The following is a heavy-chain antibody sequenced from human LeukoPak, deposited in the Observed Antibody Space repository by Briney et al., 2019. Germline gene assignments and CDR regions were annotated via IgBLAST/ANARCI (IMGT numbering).Heavy chain of an antibody. D-gene: IGHD3-10*01. CDR2: ISGSGGSR. CDR1: GLTFSSYA. Sequence: SGGSLRLSCAASGLTFSSYAMSWVRQAPGKGLEWVSTISGSGGSRYYADSVKGRFTISRDNSKNTLFLQMNSLRAEDTAVYYCAKDLWWFGEYDAFDFWGQGTMVTVSS. J-gene: IGHJ3*01. CDR3: AKDLWWFGEYDAFDF. V-gene: IGHV3-23*01.